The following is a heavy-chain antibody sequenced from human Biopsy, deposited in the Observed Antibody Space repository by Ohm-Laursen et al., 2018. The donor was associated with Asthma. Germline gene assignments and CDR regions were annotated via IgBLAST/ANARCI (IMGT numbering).Heavy chain of an antibody. CDR3: ARTYYDFLTGQVNDAFAL. J-gene: IGHJ3*01. D-gene: IGHD3-9*01. Sequence: ASVKASCKTSGYTFIHFAIHWVRQAPGQRLEWMGWINAGDGNTKYSQKFQGRVTITRDTSASTAYMDLRSLRSEDTAMYYCARTYYDFLTGQVNDAFALWGQGTMVTVSS. V-gene: IGHV1-3*01. CDR2: INAGDGNT. CDR1: GYTFIHFA.